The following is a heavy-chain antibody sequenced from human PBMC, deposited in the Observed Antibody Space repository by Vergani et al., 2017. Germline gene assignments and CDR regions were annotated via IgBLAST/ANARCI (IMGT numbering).Heavy chain of an antibody. CDR3: ARRNFGEKVIDK. CDR2: IYNDGGT. Sequence: QVQLQESGPRLVKPSQTLVLTCSVSGDSISNGGHYWSWIRQPAGKGLEWIGRIYNDGGTNYNSSLKSRVTIFLDASKNAFSLKLTSVTAADTAVYYCARRNFGEKVIDKWRQGFLVTVSS. J-gene: IGHJ4*02. CDR1: GDSISNGGHY. D-gene: IGHD4-17*01. V-gene: IGHV4-61*02.